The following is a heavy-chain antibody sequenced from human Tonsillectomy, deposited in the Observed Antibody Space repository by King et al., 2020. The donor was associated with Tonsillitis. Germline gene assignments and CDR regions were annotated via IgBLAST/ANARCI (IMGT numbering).Heavy chain of an antibody. Sequence: EWQLVQSGGGLVQPGGSLRLSCAASGFTFSSYWVTWVRQAPGKGLEWVANIKQDGSEKYYVDSVKGRFTISRDNAKNSLYLQMNSLRAEDTAVYYCARDPTYYYDSSGYYYSHFDYWGQGTLVTVSS. J-gene: IGHJ4*02. CDR1: GFTFSSYW. CDR3: ARDPTYYYDSSGYYYSHFDY. V-gene: IGHV3-7*04. CDR2: IKQDGSEK. D-gene: IGHD3-22*01.